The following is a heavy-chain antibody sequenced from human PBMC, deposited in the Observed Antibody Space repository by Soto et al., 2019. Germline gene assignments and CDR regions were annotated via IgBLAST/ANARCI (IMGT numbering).Heavy chain of an antibody. J-gene: IGHJ4*02. CDR2: ISGSGSTT. CDR3: AREPIYYYYDSSGYPDY. D-gene: IGHD3-22*01. CDR1: GFTFSDYY. V-gene: IGHV3-11*01. Sequence: GSLRLSCTASGFTFSDYYMSWIRQAPGKGLEWLAYISGSGSTTYYTDSVKGRFAISRDNARTSLYLQINSLRVEDSAVYYCAREPIYYYYDSSGYPDYWGQGTLVTVSS.